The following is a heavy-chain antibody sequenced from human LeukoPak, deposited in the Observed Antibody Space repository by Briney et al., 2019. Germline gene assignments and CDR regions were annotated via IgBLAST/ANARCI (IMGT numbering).Heavy chain of an antibody. J-gene: IGHJ4*02. CDR1: GGSFSGYY. D-gene: IGHD5-24*01. Sequence: SETLSLTCAVYGGSFSGYYWSWIRQPPGKGLEWIGGINHSGSTNYNPSLKSRVTISVDTSKNQFSLKVSSVTAADTAVYYCARMPLKRWLQSYYFDYWGQGTLVTVSS. CDR3: ARMPLKRWLQSYYFDY. CDR2: INHSGST. V-gene: IGHV4-34*01.